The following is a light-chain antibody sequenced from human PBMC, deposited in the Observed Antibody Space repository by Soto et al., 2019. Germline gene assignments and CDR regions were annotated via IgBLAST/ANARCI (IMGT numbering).Light chain of an antibody. Sequence: QSVLTQPASVSGSPGQSITISCTGTSSDVGGYNYVSWYQQHPGKAPKLMIYEVSNRPSGVSNRFSGSKSGNTASLTISGLQAEDEADYYCSSYTSSSIDYVFGTGTKFTVL. CDR3: SSYTSSSIDYV. V-gene: IGLV2-14*01. J-gene: IGLJ1*01. CDR2: EVS. CDR1: SSDVGGYNY.